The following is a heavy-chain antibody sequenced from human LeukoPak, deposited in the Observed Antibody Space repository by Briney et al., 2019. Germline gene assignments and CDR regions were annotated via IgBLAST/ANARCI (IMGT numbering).Heavy chain of an antibody. Sequence: GGSLRLSCAASEFTFSNFWMSWVRQAPGKGLEWVANIKQDGSEKYYVDSVKGRFSISRDNAKNSLYLQMNSLRDEDTAVYYCGRERSRRMDVWGQGTTVTVSS. D-gene: IGHD6-6*01. CDR1: EFTFSNFW. V-gene: IGHV3-7*01. J-gene: IGHJ6*02. CDR2: IKQDGSEK. CDR3: GRERSRRMDV.